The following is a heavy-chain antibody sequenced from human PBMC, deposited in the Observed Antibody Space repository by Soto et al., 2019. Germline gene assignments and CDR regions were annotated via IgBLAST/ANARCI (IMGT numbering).Heavy chain of an antibody. D-gene: IGHD5-12*01. CDR2: IIPIIGTT. Sequence: QVHLVQSGAEVKKPGSSVNVSCKASGGTFSNYAITWVRQAPGQGLEWVGRIIPIIGTTNVAQKFQGRVTITADESTTTAYMELSGLRSDDTAVYYCAKDGGADGYFGNWLDPWGQGTLFTVSS. V-gene: IGHV1-69*11. CDR1: GGTFSNYA. J-gene: IGHJ5*02. CDR3: AKDGGADGYFGNWLDP.